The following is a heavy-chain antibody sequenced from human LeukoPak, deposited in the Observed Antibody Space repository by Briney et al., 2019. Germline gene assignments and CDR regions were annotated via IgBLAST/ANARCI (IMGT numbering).Heavy chain of an antibody. D-gene: IGHD3-10*01. CDR3: ARGGVQPVDY. Sequence: GGSLRLSCAASGFTFNSFWMHWVRQAPGKGLVWVSDMNEYAATRRYADSVKGRFTISRDNAKNTLYLQMNNLRAEDTAMYFRARGGVQPVDYWGQGTLVIVSS. CDR1: GFTFNSFW. J-gene: IGHJ4*02. CDR2: MNEYAATR. V-gene: IGHV3-74*01.